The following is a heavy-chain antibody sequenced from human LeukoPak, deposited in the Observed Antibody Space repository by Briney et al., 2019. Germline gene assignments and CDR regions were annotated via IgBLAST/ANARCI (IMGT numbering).Heavy chain of an antibody. Sequence: ASVKVSCKASGYTFTCYYIHWVRQAPGQGLEGMGWINTDSGGRNYAKKFQGRVTVTRDASVSTAYMELSRLRSDDTAVYFCARSPLKQTLYYDSSRWYSFDYWGQGTLVTVSS. CDR2: INTDSGGR. CDR1: GYTFTCYY. V-gene: IGHV1-2*02. CDR3: ARSPLKQTLYYDSSRWYSFDY. J-gene: IGHJ4*02. D-gene: IGHD3-22*01.